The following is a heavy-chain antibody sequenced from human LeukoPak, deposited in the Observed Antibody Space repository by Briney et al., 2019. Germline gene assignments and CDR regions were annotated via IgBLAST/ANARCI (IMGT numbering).Heavy chain of an antibody. CDR3: VRGQATAWGLDY. V-gene: IGHV3-48*04. CDR2: ISGSSTTI. Sequence: GGSLRLSCAASGFTFSRSSMNWVRQAPGRGLEWVSYISGSSTTIDYADSVKGRFTISRDNAKNSLYLQMNSLRAEDTALYYCVRGQATAWGLDYWGQGTLVTVSS. J-gene: IGHJ4*02. D-gene: IGHD6-13*01. CDR1: GFTFSRSS.